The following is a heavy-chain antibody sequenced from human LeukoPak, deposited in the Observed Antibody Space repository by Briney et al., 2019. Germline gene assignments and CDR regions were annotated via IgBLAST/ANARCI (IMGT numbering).Heavy chain of an antibody. Sequence: SETLSLTCSVSDDSITMYYWTWIRQPPGKGLEWIGDINDSGTTKYNPTLKSRVTIIDTSKKRFSLNVKSVTAADTAVYYCARDGGDGYMDYWGQGTLVTVSS. CDR1: DDSITMYY. D-gene: IGHD3-16*01. V-gene: IGHV4-59*12. CDR2: INDSGTT. CDR3: ARDGGDGYMDY. J-gene: IGHJ4*02.